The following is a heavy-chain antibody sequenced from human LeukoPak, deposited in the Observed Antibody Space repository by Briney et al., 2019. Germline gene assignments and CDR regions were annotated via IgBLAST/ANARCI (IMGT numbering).Heavy chain of an antibody. CDR3: ARRGGSGRAFDY. J-gene: IGHJ4*02. CDR2: IYYTGST. Sequence: SETLSLTCSVSGASISGGTYYWGWIRQPPGKGLEWIGSIYYTGSTYDNPSLKSRVTVSVDTSKNQFSLKLSSVTAADTAVYYCARRGGSGRAFDYWGQGTLVTVSS. D-gene: IGHD1-26*01. CDR1: GASISGGTYY. V-gene: IGHV4-39*01.